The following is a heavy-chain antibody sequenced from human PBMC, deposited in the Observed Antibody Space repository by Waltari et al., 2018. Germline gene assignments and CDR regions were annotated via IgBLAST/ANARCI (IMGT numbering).Heavy chain of an antibody. Sequence: EVQLVESGGGLLKPGGSLRLSCAASGFTVSSNYMSWVSRAPGKGLGWVAVIYSGGGTYDADSVEGRFTISRDNSKNALYLQMNSLRAEDTAVYYCARVLTTVTSRAFDYWGQGTLVTVSS. CDR3: ARVLTTVTSRAFDY. D-gene: IGHD4-4*01. CDR2: IYSGGGT. V-gene: IGHV3-53*01. CDR1: GFTVSSNY. J-gene: IGHJ4*02.